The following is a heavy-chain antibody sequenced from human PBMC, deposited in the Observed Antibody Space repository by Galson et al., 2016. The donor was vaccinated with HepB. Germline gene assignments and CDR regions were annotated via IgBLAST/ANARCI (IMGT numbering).Heavy chain of an antibody. CDR3: ARELIATASAFGN. J-gene: IGHJ4*02. V-gene: IGHV3-7*04. CDR2: IKDDGSDK. D-gene: IGHD2-8*01. Sequence: SLRLSCAASGFTFRNYWMSWVRQAPGKGLEWVANIKDDGSDKNYVDSGKGRFTISRDNARNSLYLQMNSLRAEDTAIYYCARELIATASAFGNWGQGTLVTVSS. CDR1: GFTFRNYW.